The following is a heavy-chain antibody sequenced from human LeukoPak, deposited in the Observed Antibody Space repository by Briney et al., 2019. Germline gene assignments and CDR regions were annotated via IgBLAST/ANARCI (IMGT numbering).Heavy chain of an antibody. CDR3: AREYCSSTSCSIMDV. V-gene: IGHV3-53*01. Sequence: GSLRLSCAASGFTYSSNYMSWVRQAPGKGLEWVSVIYSGGNTYYSDSVKGRFTISRDNSKNTLYLQMNSLRAEDTAVYYCAREYCSSTSCSIMDVWGKGTTVTVSS. CDR1: GFTYSSNY. J-gene: IGHJ6*04. CDR2: IYSGGNT. D-gene: IGHD2-2*01.